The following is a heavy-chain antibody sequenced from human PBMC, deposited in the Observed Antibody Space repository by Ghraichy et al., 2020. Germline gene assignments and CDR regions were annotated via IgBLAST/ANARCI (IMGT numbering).Heavy chain of an antibody. Sequence: SGPTLVKPTQTLTLTCTFSGFSLSTSGMCVSWNRQPPGKALEWLARIDWDDDKYYSTSLKTRLTISKDTSKNQVVLTMTNMDPVDTATYYCARIRMITFGGVIANYYYYGMDVWGQGTTVTVSS. CDR3: ARIRMITFGGVIANYYYYGMDV. D-gene: IGHD3-16*02. CDR2: IDWDDDK. J-gene: IGHJ6*02. CDR1: GFSLSTSGMC. V-gene: IGHV2-70*11.